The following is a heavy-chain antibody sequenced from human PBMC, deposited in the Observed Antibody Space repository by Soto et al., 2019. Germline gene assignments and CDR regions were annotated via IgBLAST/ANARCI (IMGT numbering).Heavy chain of an antibody. CDR3: ARSPWGYSNILDY. J-gene: IGHJ4*02. Sequence: GGSLRLSCAASGFTFSDYYMSWIRQAPGKGLEWVSYISSSSSYTNYADSVKGRFTISRDNAKNSLYLQMNSLRAEDTAVYYCARSPWGYSNILDYWGQGTLVTVSS. CDR2: ISSSSSYT. V-gene: IGHV3-11*03. D-gene: IGHD5-12*01. CDR1: GFTFSDYY.